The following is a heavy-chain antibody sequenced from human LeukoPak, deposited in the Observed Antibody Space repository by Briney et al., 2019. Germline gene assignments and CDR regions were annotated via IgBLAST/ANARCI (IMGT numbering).Heavy chain of an antibody. V-gene: IGHV3-66*01. CDR1: GLTVTNNY. CDR3: TYGDYPLTY. D-gene: IGHD4-17*01. J-gene: IGHJ4*02. CDR2: LYSDGDT. Sequence: GRSLRLSCAASGLTVTNNYWHWVRQLPGKGPEWISILYSDGDTKYADSVKGRFTFSRDSSRNTLYLQMNGLRAEDTAVYYCTYGDYPLTYWGQGTLVSVSS.